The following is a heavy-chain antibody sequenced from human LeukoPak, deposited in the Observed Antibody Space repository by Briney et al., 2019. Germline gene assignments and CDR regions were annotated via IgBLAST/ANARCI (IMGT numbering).Heavy chain of an antibody. V-gene: IGHV4-34*01. Sequence: SETLSLTCAVYGGSFTNYYWSWIRQPPGKGLEWIGEINHSGSSKYNPSLKSRVTISIDTSKNQLSLKLSSVTAAGTAVYYCARGAAAGPLVFGYFDYWGQGTLVTVSS. CDR2: INHSGSS. CDR1: GGSFTNYY. J-gene: IGHJ4*02. D-gene: IGHD6-13*01. CDR3: ARGAAAGPLVFGYFDY.